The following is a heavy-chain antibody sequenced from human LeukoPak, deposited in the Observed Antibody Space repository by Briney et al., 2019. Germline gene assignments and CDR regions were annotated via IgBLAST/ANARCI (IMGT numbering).Heavy chain of an antibody. D-gene: IGHD6-13*01. CDR3: ASLPLGIAAAGTDY. CDR2: IIPILGIA. J-gene: IGHJ4*02. V-gene: IGHV1-69*10. Sequence: ASVNVSCKASGGTFSSYTISWVRQAPGQGLEWMGGIIPILGIANYAQKFQGRVTITADKSTSTAYMELSSLRSEDTAVYYCASLPLGIAAAGTDYWGQGTLVTVSS. CDR1: GGTFSSYT.